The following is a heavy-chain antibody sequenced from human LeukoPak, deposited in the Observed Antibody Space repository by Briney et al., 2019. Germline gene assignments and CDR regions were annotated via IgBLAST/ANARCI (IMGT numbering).Heavy chain of an antibody. CDR2: ISSSSSYI. J-gene: IGHJ4*02. CDR3: ARADSAQIDY. D-gene: IGHD2-15*01. CDR1: GFTFSSYS. V-gene: IGHV3-21*01. Sequence: GGSLRLSCAASGFTFSSYSMNWVRKAPGKGLEWVSSISSSSSYIYYADSVKGRFTMSRDNAKNSLYLQMNSLRAEDTAVYYCARADSAQIDYWGQGTLVTVSS.